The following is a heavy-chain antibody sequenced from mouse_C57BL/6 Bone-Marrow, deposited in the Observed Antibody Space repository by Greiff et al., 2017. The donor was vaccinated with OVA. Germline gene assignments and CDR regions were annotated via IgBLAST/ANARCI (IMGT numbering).Heavy chain of an antibody. Sequence: DVHLVESGPELVKPGASVKIPCKASGYTFTDYNMDWVKQSHGKSLEWIGDINPNNGGTIYNQKFKGKATLTVDKSSSTAYMELRSLTSEDTAVYYCARRDGNYYFAYWGQGTLVTVSA. J-gene: IGHJ3*01. CDR3: ARRDGNYYFAY. V-gene: IGHV1-18*01. CDR1: GYTFTDYN. D-gene: IGHD2-1*01. CDR2: INPNNGGT.